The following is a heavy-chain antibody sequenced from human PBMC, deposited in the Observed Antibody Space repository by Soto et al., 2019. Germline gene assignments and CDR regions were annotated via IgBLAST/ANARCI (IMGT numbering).Heavy chain of an antibody. CDR2: INHSGST. Sequence: SETLSLTCAVYGGSFSGYYWSWIRQPPGKGLEWIGEINHSGSTNYNPSLKSRVTISVDTSKNQFSLKLSSVTAADTAVYYCAIYGDYDAYYFDYWGQGTLVTVSS. CDR3: AIYGDYDAYYFDY. D-gene: IGHD4-17*01. V-gene: IGHV4-34*01. J-gene: IGHJ4*02. CDR1: GGSFSGYY.